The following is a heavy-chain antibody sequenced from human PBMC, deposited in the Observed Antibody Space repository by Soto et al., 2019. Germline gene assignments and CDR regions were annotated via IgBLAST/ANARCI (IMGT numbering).Heavy chain of an antibody. CDR1: GFTFSSYG. D-gene: IGHD3-22*01. J-gene: IGHJ4*02. CDR3: ARDQTPYYDSSGYYFELDY. V-gene: IGHV3-33*01. Sequence: GGSLRLSCAASGFTFSSYGMHWVRQAPGKGLEWVAVIWYDGSNKYYADSVKGRFTISRDNSKNTLYLQMNSLRAEDTAVYYCARDQTPYYDSSGYYFELDYWGQGTLVTVSS. CDR2: IWYDGSNK.